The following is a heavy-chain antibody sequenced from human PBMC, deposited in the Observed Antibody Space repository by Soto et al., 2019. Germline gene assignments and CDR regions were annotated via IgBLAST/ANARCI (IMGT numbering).Heavy chain of an antibody. V-gene: IGHV4-39*01. CDR3: ARRIAAAGNNWFDP. J-gene: IGHJ5*02. D-gene: IGHD6-13*01. Sequence: LSLTCTVSGGSISSSSYYWGWIRQPPGKGLEWIGSIYYSGSTYYNPSLKSRVTISVDTSKNQFSLKLSSVTAADTAVYYCARRIAAAGNNWFDPWGQGTLVTVSS. CDR2: IYYSGST. CDR1: GGSISSSSYY.